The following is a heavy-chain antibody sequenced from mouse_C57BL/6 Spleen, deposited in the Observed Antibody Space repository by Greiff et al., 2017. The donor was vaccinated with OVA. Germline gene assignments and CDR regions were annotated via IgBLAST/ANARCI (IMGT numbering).Heavy chain of an antibody. D-gene: IGHD1-1*01. J-gene: IGHJ1*03. CDR3: ARGITTVWYFDV. Sequence: QVQLKQSGAELVKPGASVKISCKASGYAFSSYWMNWVKQRPGKGLEWIGQIYPGDGDTNYNGKFKGKATLTADKSSSTAYMQLSSLTSEDSAVYFCARGITTVWYFDVWGTGTTVTVSS. CDR1: GYAFSSYW. V-gene: IGHV1-80*01. CDR2: IYPGDGDT.